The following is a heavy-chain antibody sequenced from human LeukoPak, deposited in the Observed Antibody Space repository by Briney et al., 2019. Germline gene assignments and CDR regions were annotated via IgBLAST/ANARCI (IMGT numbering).Heavy chain of an antibody. Sequence: GESLKISCKGSGYSFTSYWIGWVRQMPGKGLEWMGIIYPGDSDTRYSPSFQGQVTISADKSISTAYLQWSSLKASGTAMYYGARRGYDSSGSIIDDYWGQGTLVTVSS. V-gene: IGHV5-51*01. J-gene: IGHJ4*02. CDR2: IYPGDSDT. CDR3: ARRGYDSSGSIIDDY. CDR1: GYSFTSYW. D-gene: IGHD3-22*01.